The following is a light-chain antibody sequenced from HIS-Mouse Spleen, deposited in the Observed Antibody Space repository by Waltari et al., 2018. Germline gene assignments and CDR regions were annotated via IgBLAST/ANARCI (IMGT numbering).Light chain of an antibody. J-gene: IGLJ3*02. CDR2: EDN. CDR3: QSYDSSNLV. V-gene: IGLV6-57*04. Sequence: NFMLTQPHSVSESPGKTVTISCTRSSGSIASNYVQWYQQRPGSAPTTVIYEDNQRPSGVPGRFSGSIDSSSNSASRTISGLKTEDEADYYCQSYDSSNLVFGGGTKLTVL. CDR1: SGSIASNY.